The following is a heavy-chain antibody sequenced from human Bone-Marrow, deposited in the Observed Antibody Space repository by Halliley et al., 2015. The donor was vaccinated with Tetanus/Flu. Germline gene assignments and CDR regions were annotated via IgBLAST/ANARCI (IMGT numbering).Heavy chain of an antibody. D-gene: IGHD1-26*01. V-gene: IGHV4-31*02. J-gene: IGHJ4*02. Sequence: YIYYSGNPYYTPPLKSRVTISVDPSKNQFSLKLNSVAAADTAVYYCARSRSGSYYFDYWGQGTLVTVSS. CDR2: IYYSGNP. CDR3: ARSRSGSYYFDY.